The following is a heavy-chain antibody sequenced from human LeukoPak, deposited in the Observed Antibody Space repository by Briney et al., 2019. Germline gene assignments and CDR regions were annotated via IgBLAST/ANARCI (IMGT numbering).Heavy chain of an antibody. D-gene: IGHD4-17*01. Sequence: SETLSLTCTVSGGSISSSSYYWGWIRQHPGKGLEWIGYIYYSGSTYYNPSLKSRVTISVDTSKNQFSLKLSSVTAADTAVYYCAREPGGEDYGVDYWGQGTLVTVSS. V-gene: IGHV4-31*03. CDR1: GGSISSSSYY. CDR3: AREPGGEDYGVDY. J-gene: IGHJ4*02. CDR2: IYYSGST.